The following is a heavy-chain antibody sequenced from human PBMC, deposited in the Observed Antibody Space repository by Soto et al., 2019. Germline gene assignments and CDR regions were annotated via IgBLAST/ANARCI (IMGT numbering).Heavy chain of an antibody. V-gene: IGHV4-34*01. CDR3: ARNHHDYVWGSYRYPDY. J-gene: IGHJ4*02. Sequence: QVQLQQWGAGLLKPSETLSLTCAVYGGSFSGYYWSWIRQPPGKGLEWIGEINHSGSTNYNPSLKSRVTISVDTSKNQFSRKLSSVTAADTAVYYCARNHHDYVWGSYRYPDYWGQGTLVTVSS. CDR1: GGSFSGYY. CDR2: INHSGST. D-gene: IGHD3-16*02.